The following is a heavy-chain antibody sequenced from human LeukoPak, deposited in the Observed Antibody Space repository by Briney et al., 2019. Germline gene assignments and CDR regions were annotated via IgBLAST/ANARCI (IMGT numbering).Heavy chain of an antibody. CDR1: GVSISSSGYY. CDR2: IYIDGIT. J-gene: IGHJ3*01. CDR3: ARQGSVGLADAFDV. D-gene: IGHD3/OR15-3a*01. V-gene: IGHV4-61*02. Sequence: SQTLSLTCNVSGVSISSSGYYWTWIRQPAGKGLEWIGRIYIDGITDYSPSLKSRLTISLDTSKSQFSLKLTSVTAADTALYYCARQGSVGLADAFDVWGQGTMVTVSS.